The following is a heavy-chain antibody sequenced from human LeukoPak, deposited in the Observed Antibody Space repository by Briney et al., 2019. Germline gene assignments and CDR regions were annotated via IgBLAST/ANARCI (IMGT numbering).Heavy chain of an antibody. CDR1: GGSFSDFY. V-gene: IGHV4-34*01. CDR3: ARGRSNYYGMDV. Sequence: PSETLSLTCAVSGGSFSDFYWSWLRQSPGKGLQWIGEINRSGSTNYSPSLKSRVTMSVDTSKNLFSLKVSSVTAADTAVYYCARGRSNYYGMDVWGQGTTVTVSS. CDR2: INRSGST. J-gene: IGHJ6*02. D-gene: IGHD1-26*01.